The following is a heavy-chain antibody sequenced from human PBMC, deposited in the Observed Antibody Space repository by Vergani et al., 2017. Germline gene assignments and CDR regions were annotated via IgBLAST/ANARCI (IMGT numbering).Heavy chain of an antibody. CDR3: GRRSSSYYFGI. V-gene: IGHV4-38-2*02. D-gene: IGHD3-22*01. CDR1: GDSISSGNN. Sequence: QVKLQESGPGLVKPSETLSLTCTVSGDSISSGNNCGWIRPPPGEGLEWISIFSHSGDTYFNPSLKGRVSISMDTSKNSFFLTLSSVTAADTAMYYCGRRSSSYYFGIWGQGVLITVSS. CDR2: FSHSGDT. J-gene: IGHJ4*02.